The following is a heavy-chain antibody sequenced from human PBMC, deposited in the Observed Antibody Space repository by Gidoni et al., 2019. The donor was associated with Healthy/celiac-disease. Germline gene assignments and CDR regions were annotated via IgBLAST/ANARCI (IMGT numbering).Heavy chain of an antibody. V-gene: IGHV4-59*01. D-gene: IGHD3-22*01. CDR1: GGSISSYY. Sequence: QVQLQESGPGLVKPSETLSLTCTVSGGSISSYYWSWIRQPPGKGLEWIGYIYYSGSTNYNPSLKSRVTISVDTSKNQFSLKLSSVTAADTAVYYCARSITMIVGPLDVWGQGTTVTVSS. J-gene: IGHJ6*02. CDR3: ARSITMIVGPLDV. CDR2: IYYSGST.